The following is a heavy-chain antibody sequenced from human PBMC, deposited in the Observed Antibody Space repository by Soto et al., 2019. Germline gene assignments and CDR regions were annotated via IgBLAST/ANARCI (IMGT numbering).Heavy chain of an antibody. CDR1: GFTFSDYA. CDR2: INNSGGFT. J-gene: IGHJ4*02. CDR3: AKDGETVFSRGYSYKYGAH. V-gene: IGHV3-23*01. D-gene: IGHD5-18*01. Sequence: EVQLLESGGDLVQPGGFLRLSCAASGFTFSDYAMGWVRQAPGKGLEWVSGINNSGGFTYYADSVKGRFTVSRDNSKNTLYLQRNSLRAEDTAMYYCAKDGETVFSRGYSYKYGAHWGQGTLVTVS.